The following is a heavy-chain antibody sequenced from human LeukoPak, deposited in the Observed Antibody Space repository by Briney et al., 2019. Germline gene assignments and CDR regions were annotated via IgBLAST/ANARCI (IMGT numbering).Heavy chain of an antibody. V-gene: IGHV1-2*06. J-gene: IGHJ4*02. Sequence: ASVKVSCKASGYTFTCYDIHWVRQAPGQGLQWMGRINPNTGATNYAQEFQGRVSMTRDTSIATAHMELSGLRSDDTAVYYCARDYYGSGTYSRDYWGQGTLVTVSS. CDR2: INPNTGAT. CDR3: ARDYYGSGTYSRDY. CDR1: GYTFTCYD. D-gene: IGHD3-10*01.